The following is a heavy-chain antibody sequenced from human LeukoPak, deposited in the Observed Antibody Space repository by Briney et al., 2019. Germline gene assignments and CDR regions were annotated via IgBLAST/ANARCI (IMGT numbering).Heavy chain of an antibody. J-gene: IGHJ6*03. V-gene: IGHV3-7*03. Sequence: PGGSLRLSCAVSGVNFSSYWMSWVRQAPGKGLEWVANIKQDGSEEYYVDSVKGRFTISTDNAKNSLYLQMNSLRAEDTALYYCARVFPYCSSTSCYHNYYYYMDVWGKGTTVTVSS. CDR2: IKQDGSEE. CDR3: ARVFPYCSSTSCYHNYYYYMDV. D-gene: IGHD2-2*01. CDR1: GVNFSSYW.